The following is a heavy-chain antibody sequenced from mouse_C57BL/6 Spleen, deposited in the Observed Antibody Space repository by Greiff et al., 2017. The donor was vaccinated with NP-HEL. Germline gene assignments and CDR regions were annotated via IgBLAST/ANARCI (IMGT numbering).Heavy chain of an antibody. CDR3: ARRYYYGSSLWYFDV. J-gene: IGHJ1*03. Sequence: QVQLQQSGPELVKPGASVKISCKASGYAFSSSWMNWVKQRPGKGLEGIGRIYPGDGDTNYNGKFKGKATLTADKSSSTAYMQLSSLTSEDSAVYFCARRYYYGSSLWYFDVWGTGTTVTVSS. CDR1: GYAFSSSW. V-gene: IGHV1-82*01. D-gene: IGHD1-1*01. CDR2: IYPGDGDT.